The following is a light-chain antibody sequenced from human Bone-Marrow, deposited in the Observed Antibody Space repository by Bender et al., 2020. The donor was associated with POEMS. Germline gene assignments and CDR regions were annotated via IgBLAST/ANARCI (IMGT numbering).Light chain of an antibody. J-gene: IGLJ1*01. V-gene: IGLV2-14*02. CDR1: SSNVGRYNL. CDR2: EVT. Sequence: QSALTQPASVSGSPGQSITISCTGTSSNVGRYNLVSWYQQHPGKAPKLMIYEVTKRPSGVSNRFSGSKSGNTASLTISGLRTDDEADYYCNSYTSSSTYVFGSGTKVTVL. CDR3: NSYTSSSTYV.